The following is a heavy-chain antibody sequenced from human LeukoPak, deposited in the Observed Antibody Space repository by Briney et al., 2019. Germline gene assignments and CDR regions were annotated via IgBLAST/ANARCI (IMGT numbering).Heavy chain of an antibody. V-gene: IGHV3-9*01. CDR1: GFTFNSYS. Sequence: GGSLRLSCAASGFTFNSYSMNWVRQAPGKGLEWVSGISWNSGSIGYADSVKGRFTISRDNAKNSLYLQMNSLRAEDTASYYCAKGDYYESWGQGTLVTVSS. CDR3: AKGDYYES. D-gene: IGHD3-22*01. J-gene: IGHJ4*02. CDR2: ISWNSGSI.